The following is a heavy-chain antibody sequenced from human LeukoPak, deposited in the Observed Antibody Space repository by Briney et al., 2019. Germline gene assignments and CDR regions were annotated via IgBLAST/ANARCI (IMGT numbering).Heavy chain of an antibody. J-gene: IGHJ4*02. CDR3: ARGRIMITFGGVSADLYYFDY. CDR2: INHGGST. CDR1: GVSFSCYY. V-gene: IGHV4-34*01. Sequence: SETLSLTCAVYGVSFSCYYWRWIRQPPGKGLEWIGEINHGGSTNYNPSLKSRVTISEDTSNNHSSRMLSTVTAADTAVYYCARGRIMITFGGVSADLYYFDYWGQGTLVTVSS. D-gene: IGHD3-16*01.